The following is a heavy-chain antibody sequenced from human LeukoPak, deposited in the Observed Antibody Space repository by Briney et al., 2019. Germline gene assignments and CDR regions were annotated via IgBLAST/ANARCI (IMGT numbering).Heavy chain of an antibody. V-gene: IGHV4-39*01. D-gene: IGHD4-17*01. CDR3: ARGVTTNGYYYYMDV. Sequence: SETLSLTCTVSSGSISSSNYYWDWIRQPPGKGLEWIENIYYSGRTFYNPSLKSRVTISVDTSKNQFSLNLSSVTAADTAVYFCARGVTTNGYYYYMDVWGKGTTVTVSS. CDR2: IYYSGRT. J-gene: IGHJ6*03. CDR1: SGSISSSNYY.